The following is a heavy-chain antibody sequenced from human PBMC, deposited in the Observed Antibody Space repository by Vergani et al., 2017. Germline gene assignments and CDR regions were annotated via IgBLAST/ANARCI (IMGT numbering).Heavy chain of an antibody. V-gene: IGHV4-31*03. Sequence: QVQLQESGPGLVKPLQNLFLTCPVSGGPLCSGGYYWSLIRQHPGKGLEWIGYIYYSGSTYYNPSLKSRVTISVDTSKNQFSLKLSSVTAADTAVYYCARAYDSRNYGMDVWGQGTTVTVSS. CDR1: GGPLCSGGYY. D-gene: IGHD3-3*01. CDR2: IYYSGST. CDR3: ARAYDSRNYGMDV. J-gene: IGHJ6*02.